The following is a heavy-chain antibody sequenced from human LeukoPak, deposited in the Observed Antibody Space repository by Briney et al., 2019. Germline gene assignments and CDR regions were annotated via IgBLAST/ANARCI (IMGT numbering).Heavy chain of an antibody. CDR1: GGSISSYY. V-gene: IGHV4-4*07. CDR3: ARDLCSGGSCYRYYYGMDV. CDR2: IYTSGST. D-gene: IGHD2-15*01. J-gene: IGHJ6*02. Sequence: SETLSLTCTVSGGSISSYYWSWIRQPAGKGLEWIGRIYTSGSTNYNPSLKSRVTMSVDTSKNQFSLKLSSVTAADTAVHYCARDLCSGGSCYRYYYGMDVWGQGTTVTVSS.